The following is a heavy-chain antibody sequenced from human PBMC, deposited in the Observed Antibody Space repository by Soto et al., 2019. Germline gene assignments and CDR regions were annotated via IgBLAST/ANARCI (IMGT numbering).Heavy chain of an antibody. CDR2: INAGNGNT. CDR3: ARAPSWWYFDL. CDR1: GYTFSTYA. J-gene: IGHJ2*01. Sequence: QVQLVQSGAEEKKPGASVKVSCKASGYTFSTYAMHWVRQAPGQRLEWMGWINAGNGNTKYSQKFQGRVTITRDTSASTAYMELSSLRSEDTAVYYCARAPSWWYFDLWGRGTLVTVAS. V-gene: IGHV1-3*05.